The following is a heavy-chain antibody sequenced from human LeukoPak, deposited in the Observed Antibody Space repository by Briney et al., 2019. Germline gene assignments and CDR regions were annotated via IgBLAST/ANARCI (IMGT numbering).Heavy chain of an antibody. J-gene: IGHJ5*02. Sequence: GGSLRLSCAASGFTFSRYNMNWVRQAPGKGLEWLSYISSDSKTRYYADSVKGRFTISRDNAKNSLFLQMTSLRAEDAAVYYCARGGLYCSGGSCSLWFDPWGQGTLVTVSS. D-gene: IGHD2-15*01. CDR3: ARGGLYCSGGSCSLWFDP. V-gene: IGHV3-48*01. CDR1: GFTFSRYN. CDR2: ISSDSKTR.